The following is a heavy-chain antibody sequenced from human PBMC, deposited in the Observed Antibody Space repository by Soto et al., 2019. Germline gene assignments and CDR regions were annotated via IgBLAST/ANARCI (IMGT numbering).Heavy chain of an antibody. V-gene: IGHV3-11*04. CDR3: ARGVAGTPKPFHWFDP. D-gene: IGHD6-19*01. J-gene: IGHJ5*02. CDR2: ISTSDSTI. Sequence: GGSLRLSCAASGFTFSDYYMSWIRQAPGKGLEWVSYISTSDSTIYYADSVKGRFTISRDNAKNSLYLQMSSLRAEDTAVYYCARGVAGTPKPFHWFDPWGQGTLVTVSS. CDR1: GFTFSDYY.